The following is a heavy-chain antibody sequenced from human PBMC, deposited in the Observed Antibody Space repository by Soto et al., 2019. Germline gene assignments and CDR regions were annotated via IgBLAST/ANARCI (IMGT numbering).Heavy chain of an antibody. CDR1: GYSFTTYW. D-gene: IGHD6-19*01. Sequence: GESLKISCKVSGYSFTTYWLGWVRQMPGKGLECLGIIYPEDSDTRYSPSFRGQVTISADKSISTAYLQWSSLKASDTAMYYCARPFDTSGWYDSWGQGTLVTVSS. CDR2: IYPEDSDT. J-gene: IGHJ5*01. CDR3: ARPFDTSGWYDS. V-gene: IGHV5-51*01.